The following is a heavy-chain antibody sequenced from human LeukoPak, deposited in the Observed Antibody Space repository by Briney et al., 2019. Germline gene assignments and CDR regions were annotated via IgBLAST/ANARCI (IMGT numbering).Heavy chain of an antibody. Sequence: PGGSLRLSCAASGFTFSTYWMHWVRQAPGKGLVWVSHIKSDGSSTSYADSVKGRFTISRDNAKNTLYLQMNSLRAEDTAVYFCARDRGYTQDYWGQGTLVTVPS. CDR1: GFTFSTYW. CDR2: IKSDGSST. J-gene: IGHJ4*02. CDR3: ARDRGYTQDY. D-gene: IGHD5-12*01. V-gene: IGHV3-74*01.